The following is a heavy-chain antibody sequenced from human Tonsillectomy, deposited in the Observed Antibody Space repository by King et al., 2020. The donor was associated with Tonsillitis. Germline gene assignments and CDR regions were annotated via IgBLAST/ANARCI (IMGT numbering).Heavy chain of an antibody. J-gene: IGHJ4*02. V-gene: IGHV4-30-2*01. CDR3: ARVVYDYGDYRVGHFDY. CDR2: IYQSGST. D-gene: IGHD4-17*01. CDR1: GGSISSGGYS. Sequence: QLQESGSGLVKPSQTLFLTCAVSGGSISSGGYSWSWIRQPPGKGLEWIGYIYQSGSTYYNPSLKSRVTISVDRSKNQFSLKLSSVTAADTAVYYCARVVYDYGDYRVGHFDYWGQGTLVTVSS.